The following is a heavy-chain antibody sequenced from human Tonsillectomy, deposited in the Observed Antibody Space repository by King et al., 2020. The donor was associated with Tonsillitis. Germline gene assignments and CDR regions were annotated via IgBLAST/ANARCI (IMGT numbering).Heavy chain of an antibody. CDR1: GFTFSYYS. D-gene: IGHD3-22*01. CDR3: ARGDYYDTSGFADY. V-gene: IGHV3-21*01. Sequence: VQLVESGGGLVKPGGPLRLSCAASGFTFSYYSMNWVRQAPGKGLEWVSSISSSSTDIYYADSVKGRFTISSDNAKNSLYLQMNSRRAEDTSVYYCARGDYYDTSGFADYWGQGTLVTVSS. J-gene: IGHJ4*02. CDR2: ISSSSTDI.